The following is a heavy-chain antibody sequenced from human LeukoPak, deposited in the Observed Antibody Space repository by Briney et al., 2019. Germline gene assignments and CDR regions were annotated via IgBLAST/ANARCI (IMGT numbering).Heavy chain of an antibody. CDR1: GFTFDDYA. D-gene: IGHD3-3*01. CDR3: ARDNEKHYDFWSGYYVERGYYYMDV. Sequence: GGSLRLSCAASGFTFDDYAMHWVRQAPGKGLEWVSGISWNSGSIGYADSVKGRFTISRDNAKNSLYLQMNSLRAEDTAVYYCARDNEKHYDFWSGYYVERGYYYMDVWGKGTTVTVSS. V-gene: IGHV3-9*01. J-gene: IGHJ6*03. CDR2: ISWNSGSI.